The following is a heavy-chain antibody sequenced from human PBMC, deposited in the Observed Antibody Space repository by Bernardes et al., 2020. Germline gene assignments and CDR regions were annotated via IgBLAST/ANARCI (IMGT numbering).Heavy chain of an antibody. D-gene: IGHD6-19*01. CDR2: ISSSSSTI. CDR3: ARDYSSGWYWGYFDY. J-gene: IGHJ4*02. CDR1: GLTFSSYS. Sequence: GGSLRLSCAASGLTFSSYSMNWVRQAPGKGLEWVSYISSSSSTIYYADSVKGRFTISRDNAKNSLYLQMNSLRDEDTAVYYCARDYSSGWYWGYFDYWGQGTLVTVSS. V-gene: IGHV3-48*02.